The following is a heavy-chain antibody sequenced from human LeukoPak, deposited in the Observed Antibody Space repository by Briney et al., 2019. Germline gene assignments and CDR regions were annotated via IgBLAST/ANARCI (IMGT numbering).Heavy chain of an antibody. CDR3: ARQLYYGMDV. D-gene: IGHD1-1*01. CDR2: IYYSGGT. CDR1: GGSISSGGYS. J-gene: IGHJ6*02. Sequence: PSQTLSLTCAVSGGSISSGGYSWSWIRQPPGKGLEWIGYIYYSGGTNYNPSLKSRITISADTSKNQFSLRLSSMTAADTAVYYCARQLYYGMDVWGQGTTVTVYS. V-gene: IGHV4-61*08.